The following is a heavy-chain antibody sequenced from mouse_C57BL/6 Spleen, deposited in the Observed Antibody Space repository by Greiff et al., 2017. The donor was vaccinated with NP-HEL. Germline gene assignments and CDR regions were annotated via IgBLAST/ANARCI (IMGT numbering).Heavy chain of an antibody. V-gene: IGHV3-6*01. CDR2: ISYDGSN. Sequence: EVKLQESGPGLVKPSQSLSLTCSVTGYSITSGYYWNWIRQFPGNKLEWMGYISYDGSNNYNPSLKNRISITRDTSKNQFFLKLNSVTTEDTATYDCARGERTAWFAYWGQGTLVTVSA. CDR1: GYSITSGYY. D-gene: IGHD4-1*01. J-gene: IGHJ3*01. CDR3: ARGERTAWFAY.